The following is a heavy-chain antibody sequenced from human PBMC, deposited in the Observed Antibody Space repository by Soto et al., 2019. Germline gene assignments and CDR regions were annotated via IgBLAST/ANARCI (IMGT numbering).Heavy chain of an antibody. CDR3: ARVPSLDYGDYGPIYFDY. D-gene: IGHD4-17*01. CDR1: GGTFSSYT. CDR2: IIPILGIA. J-gene: IGHJ4*02. Sequence: ASVKVSCKASGGTFSSYTISWVRQAPGQGLEWMGRIIPILGIANYAQKLQGRVTITADKSTSTAYMELSSLRSEDTAVYYCARVPSLDYGDYGPIYFDYWGQGTLVTVSS. V-gene: IGHV1-69*10.